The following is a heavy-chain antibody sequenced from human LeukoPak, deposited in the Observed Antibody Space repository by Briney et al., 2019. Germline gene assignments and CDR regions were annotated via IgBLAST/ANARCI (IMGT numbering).Heavy chain of an antibody. Sequence: LGESLKISCKGSGYSFTSYWIGWVRQMPGKGLDWMGIIYPGDSDTRYSPSFQGQVTISPDKSISTAYLQWSSLKASDTAMYYCARHNEYYYGSGRSNWFDPWGQGTLVTVSS. V-gene: IGHV5-51*01. CDR3: ARHNEYYYGSGRSNWFDP. D-gene: IGHD3-10*01. CDR2: IYPGDSDT. CDR1: GYSFTSYW. J-gene: IGHJ5*02.